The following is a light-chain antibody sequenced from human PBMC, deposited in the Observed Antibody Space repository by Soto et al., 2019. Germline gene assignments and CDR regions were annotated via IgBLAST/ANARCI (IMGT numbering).Light chain of an antibody. CDR1: SSDVGGYNY. V-gene: IGLV2-8*01. CDR3: SSYAGSNNLV. Sequence: QSALTQPPSASGSPGQSVTISCTGSSSDVGGYNYVSWYQHHPGKAPKLMIYEVSERPSGVPDRFSGSKSGNTASLTLSGLQADDEADYYCSSYAGSNNLVFGGGTKVTVL. CDR2: EVS. J-gene: IGLJ2*01.